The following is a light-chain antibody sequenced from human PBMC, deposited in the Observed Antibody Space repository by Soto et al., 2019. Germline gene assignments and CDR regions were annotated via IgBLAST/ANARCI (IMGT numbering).Light chain of an antibody. Sequence: QSVLTQAPSVSGTPGQRVTISCSGSSSNIGSNTVSWYQQVPGTAPKVLIYSNVQRPSGVPDRFSGSQSGNTASLAISGLRAEDEADYFCSAYVDSDAVIFGRGTKLTVL. CDR1: SSNIGSNT. J-gene: IGLJ2*01. V-gene: IGLV1-44*01. CDR3: SAYVDSDAVI. CDR2: SNV.